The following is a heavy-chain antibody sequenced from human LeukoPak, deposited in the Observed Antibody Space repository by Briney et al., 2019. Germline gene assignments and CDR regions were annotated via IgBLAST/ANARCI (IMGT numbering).Heavy chain of an antibody. Sequence: KTSETLSLTCTVSGGSINTYYWSWIRQPPGKGLEWLGYIYSDGSTNYNPSLKSRLTISVDTSENQFSLKLSSVIPADTAVYYCARVLSTGRSDYWGQGTLVTVSS. V-gene: IGHV4-59*01. CDR1: GGSINTYY. J-gene: IGHJ4*02. D-gene: IGHD2-8*02. CDR2: IYSDGST. CDR3: ARVLSTGRSDY.